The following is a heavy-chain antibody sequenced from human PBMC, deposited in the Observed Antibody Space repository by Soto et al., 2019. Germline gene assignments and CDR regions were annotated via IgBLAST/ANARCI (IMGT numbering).Heavy chain of an antibody. D-gene: IGHD1-20*01. Sequence: PSETLSLTCTVSGGSVTSSSCYWGWIRQPPGKGLEWIGDIYHTGTTYYNPSLKSRVTIYVDTSTEQFSLKLSSVTAADTAMYYCVRLTSRITAASHGRINWLVPVGPGTMLTVSS. CDR3: VRLTSRITAASHGRINWLVP. V-gene: IGHV4-39*01. CDR2: IYHTGTT. J-gene: IGHJ5*02. CDR1: GGSVTSSSCY.